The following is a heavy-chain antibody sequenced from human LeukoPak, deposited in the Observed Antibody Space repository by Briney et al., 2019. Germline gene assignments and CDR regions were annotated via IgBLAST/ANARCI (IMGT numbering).Heavy chain of an antibody. Sequence: SQTLSPTCTVSGGPISSNRYYWGWIRPPPGRGLEWIGSINYSGSTYYNPSLKSRVTISVDTSKNQFSLKLSSVTAAETAVYYCARLSPYLGSGSSAFPDDFWGQGTLVTVSS. V-gene: IGHV4-39*01. CDR1: GGPISSNRYY. CDR2: INYSGST. CDR3: ARLSPYLGSGSSAFPDDF. D-gene: IGHD3-10*01. J-gene: IGHJ4*02.